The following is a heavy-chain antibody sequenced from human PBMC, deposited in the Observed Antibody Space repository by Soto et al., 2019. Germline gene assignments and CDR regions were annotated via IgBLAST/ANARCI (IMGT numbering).Heavy chain of an antibody. D-gene: IGHD6-19*01. J-gene: IGHJ4*02. V-gene: IGHV4-59*01. CDR3: ARASSGWYLSFDY. CDR1: GGSISSYY. Sequence: SETLSLTCTVSGGSISSYYWSWIRQPPGKGLEWIGYIYCSGSTNYNPSLKSRVTISVDTSKNQFSLKLSSVTAADTAVYYCARASSGWYLSFDYWGQGTLVTVSS. CDR2: IYCSGST.